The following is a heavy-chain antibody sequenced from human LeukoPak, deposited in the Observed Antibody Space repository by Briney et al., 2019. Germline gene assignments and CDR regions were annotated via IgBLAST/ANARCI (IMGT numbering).Heavy chain of an antibody. CDR2: IDDSGST. J-gene: IGHJ4*02. D-gene: IGHD4-17*01. CDR1: GGSISSSSCY. CDR3: ARHFTVTNFDY. V-gene: IGHV4-39*01. Sequence: SETLSLTCTVSGGSISSSSCYWGWIRQPPWKGLEWIVSIDDSGSTYYNPSLKTRVTMSRDTSKNQFSLKLSSVTAADAAVYYCARHFTVTNFDYWGQGILVTVSS.